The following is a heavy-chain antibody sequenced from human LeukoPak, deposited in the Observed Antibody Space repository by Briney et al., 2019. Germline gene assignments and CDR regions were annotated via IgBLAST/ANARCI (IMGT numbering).Heavy chain of an antibody. CDR1: GFTFSSYS. V-gene: IGHV3-21*04. Sequence: PGGSLRLSCAASGFTFSSYSMNWVRQAPGKGLEWVSSISSSSSYIYYADSVKGRFTISRDSAKDSLYLQMNSLRTEDTAVYYCARGGSHYHGMDVWGQGTTVTVSS. CDR3: ARGGSHYHGMDV. J-gene: IGHJ6*02. D-gene: IGHD1-26*01. CDR2: ISSSSSYI.